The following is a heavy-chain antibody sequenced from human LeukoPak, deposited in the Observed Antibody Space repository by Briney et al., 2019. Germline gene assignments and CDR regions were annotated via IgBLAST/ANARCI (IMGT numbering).Heavy chain of an antibody. CDR2: INAGNGNT. V-gene: IGHV1-3*01. J-gene: IGHJ6*02. CDR3: AKDLRSGWDNYYYYGMDV. CDR1: GYTFTSYA. Sequence: ASVKVSCKASGYTFTSYAMHWVRQAPGQRLEWMGWINAGNGNTKYSQKFQGRVTITTDESTSTAYMELSSLRSEDTAVYYCAKDLRSGWDNYYYYGMDVWGQGTTVTVSS. D-gene: IGHD6-19*01.